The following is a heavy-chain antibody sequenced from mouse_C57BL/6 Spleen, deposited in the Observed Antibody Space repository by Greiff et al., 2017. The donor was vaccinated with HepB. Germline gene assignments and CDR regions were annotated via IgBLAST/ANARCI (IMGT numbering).Heavy chain of an antibody. CDR2: IRSKSNNYAT. Sequence: EVKLVESGGGLVQPKGSLKLSCAASGFSFNTYAMNWVRQAPGKGLEWVARIRSKSNNYATYYADSVKDRFTISRDDSESMLYLQMNNLKTEDTAMYYCVRGDSRFAYWGQGTLVTVSA. V-gene: IGHV10-1*01. CDR3: VRGDSRFAY. CDR1: GFSFNTYA. J-gene: IGHJ3*01.